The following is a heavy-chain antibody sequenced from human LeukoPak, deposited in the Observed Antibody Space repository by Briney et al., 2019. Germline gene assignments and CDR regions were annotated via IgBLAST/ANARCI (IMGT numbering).Heavy chain of an antibody. CDR3: ARVSYGVGATNYYYYMDV. CDR1: GGSISSYY. CDR2: IYYSGST. J-gene: IGHJ6*03. V-gene: IGHV4-59*01. D-gene: IGHD1-26*01. Sequence: SETLSLTCTVSGGSISSYYWSWIRQPPGKGLEWIGYIYYSGSTNYNPSLKSRVTISVDTSKNQFSLKLSSVTAADTAVYYCARVSYGVGATNYYYYMDVWGKGTTVTISS.